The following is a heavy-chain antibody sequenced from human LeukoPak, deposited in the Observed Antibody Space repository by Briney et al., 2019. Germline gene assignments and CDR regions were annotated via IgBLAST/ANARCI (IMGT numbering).Heavy chain of an antibody. J-gene: IGHJ4*02. V-gene: IGHV3-23*01. Sequence: GGSPRLSCAASGFTFSSYAMSWVRQAPGNGLEWVSAISGSGGSTYYADSVKGRFTISRDNSKNTLYLQMNSLRAEDTAVYYCAKGGRGYSYGYRYWGQGTLVTVSS. CDR2: ISGSGGST. CDR3: AKGGRGYSYGYRY. CDR1: GFTFSSYA. D-gene: IGHD5-18*01.